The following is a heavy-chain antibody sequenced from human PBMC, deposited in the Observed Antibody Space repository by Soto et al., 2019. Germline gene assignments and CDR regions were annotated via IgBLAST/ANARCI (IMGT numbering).Heavy chain of an antibody. V-gene: IGHV3-64*01. Sequence: GGSLRLSCAASGFTFSSYAMHWVRQAPGKGLDYVSAISSNGGSTYYANSVKGRFTISRDNSKNTLYLQMGSLRAEDMAVYYCARVGRNSSSWYRYYYYMDVWGKGTTVTVSS. CDR1: GFTFSSYA. CDR2: ISSNGGST. D-gene: IGHD6-13*01. CDR3: ARVGRNSSSWYRYYYYMDV. J-gene: IGHJ6*03.